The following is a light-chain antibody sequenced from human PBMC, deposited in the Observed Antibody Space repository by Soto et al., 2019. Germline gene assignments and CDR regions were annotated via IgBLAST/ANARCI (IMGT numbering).Light chain of an antibody. V-gene: IGKV3-20*01. CDR2: GAS. J-gene: IGKJ1*01. CDR1: QSVSSDW. Sequence: TVLTQSPGTLSLSPRERASLSCRASQSVSSDWSAWYQQKPGQPPRLLIYGASNMATEIPDRFSGSGSGTAFTISVSRVEPEDFAFYSCEDDDGSPTTFGQGNMVEVK. CDR3: EDDDGSPTT.